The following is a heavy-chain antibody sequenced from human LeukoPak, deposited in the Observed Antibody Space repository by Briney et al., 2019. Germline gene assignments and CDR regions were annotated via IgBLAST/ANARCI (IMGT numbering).Heavy chain of an antibody. J-gene: IGHJ5*02. V-gene: IGHV1-2*02. D-gene: IGHD6-19*01. CDR2: INPNSGGT. CDR1: GYTFNGYY. CDR3: ARGGSGTPRPNFDP. Sequence: ASVKVSCKASGYTFNGYYMHWVRQAPGQGLEWMGLINPNSGGTKYAQKFQGRVTMTWDTSISTAYMELSSLRSDDTAVYYCARGGSGTPRPNFDPWGQGNLVTVSS.